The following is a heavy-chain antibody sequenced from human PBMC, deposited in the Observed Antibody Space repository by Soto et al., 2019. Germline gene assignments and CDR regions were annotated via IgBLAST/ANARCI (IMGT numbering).Heavy chain of an antibody. J-gene: IGHJ6*02. CDR1: GGTFSSYA. CDR2: IIPIFGTA. Sequence: QVQLVQSGAEVKKPGSSVKVSCKASGGTFSSYAISWVRQAPGQGLEWMGGIIPIFGTANYAQKFQGRVTITADESTSTAYMELSSLRSEDTAVYYCARGEWFGELDYYYYGMDVWGQGTLVTVSS. V-gene: IGHV1-69*01. CDR3: ARGEWFGELDYYYYGMDV. D-gene: IGHD3-10*01.